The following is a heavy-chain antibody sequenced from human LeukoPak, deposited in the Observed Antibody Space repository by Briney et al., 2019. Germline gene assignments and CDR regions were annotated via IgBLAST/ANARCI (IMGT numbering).Heavy chain of an antibody. CDR1: GGIFSSDA. Sequence: ASVKVSCKASGGIFSSDAIGWVRQAPGQGLEWMGGTIPIFGTANCAQKFQGRVTITADESTSTAYMELSSLRSEDTAVYYCASSGGYDSSGYYHDWGQGTLVTVSS. V-gene: IGHV1-69*13. J-gene: IGHJ4*02. CDR2: TIPIFGTA. CDR3: ASSGGYDSSGYYHD. D-gene: IGHD3-22*01.